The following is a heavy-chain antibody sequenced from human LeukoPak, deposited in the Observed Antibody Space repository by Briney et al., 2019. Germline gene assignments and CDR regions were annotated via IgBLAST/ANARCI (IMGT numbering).Heavy chain of an antibody. Sequence: ASVKVSCKASGYTFTGYYMHWVRQAPGQGLEWMGWINPNSGGTNYAQKFQGRVTMTRDTSTSTAYMELSRLRSDDTAVYYCARGSNYDFWSGPDNWFDPWGQGTLVTVSS. V-gene: IGHV1-2*02. J-gene: IGHJ5*02. CDR1: GYTFTGYY. D-gene: IGHD3-3*01. CDR3: ARGSNYDFWSGPDNWFDP. CDR2: INPNSGGT.